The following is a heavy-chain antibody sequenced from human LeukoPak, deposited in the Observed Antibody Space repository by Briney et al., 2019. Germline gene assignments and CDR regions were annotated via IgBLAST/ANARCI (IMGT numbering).Heavy chain of an antibody. Sequence: PGGSLRLSCAASGFTFSNYWMSWVRQTPGKGLEWVANTNQDGSEKYYVDSVTGRFTISRDNGKNSLDLQMNSLRAEDTAVYYCARETCTTCHTYSYNYYMDVWGKGTTVTVSS. CDR2: TNQDGSEK. CDR3: ARETCTTCHTYSYNYYMDV. V-gene: IGHV3-7*01. D-gene: IGHD2-8*01. CDR1: GFTFSNYW. J-gene: IGHJ6*03.